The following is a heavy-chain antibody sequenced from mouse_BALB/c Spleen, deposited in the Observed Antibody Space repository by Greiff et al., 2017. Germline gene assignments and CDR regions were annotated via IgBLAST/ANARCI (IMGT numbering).Heavy chain of an antibody. CDR2: IDPENGDT. J-gene: IGHJ2*01. D-gene: IGHD1-1*01. Sequence: EVQLQQSGAELVRSGASVKLSCTASGFTFNDYYMHWVKQRPEQGLEWIGWIDPENGDTEYAAKFQGKATMTADTSSTTAYLQLSSLTSEDTAVYYCKAVVVMTTGGADYWGQGTTLTVSS. CDR1: GFTFNDYY. CDR3: KAVVVMTTGGADY. V-gene: IGHV14-4*02.